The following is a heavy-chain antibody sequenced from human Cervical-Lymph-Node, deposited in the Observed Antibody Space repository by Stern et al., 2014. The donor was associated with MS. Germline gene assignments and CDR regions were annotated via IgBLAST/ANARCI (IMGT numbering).Heavy chain of an antibody. CDR2: INHSGST. CDR1: GGSFSGYY. V-gene: IGHV4-34*01. CDR3: ARVRLGSYYYGMDV. D-gene: IGHD1-26*01. Sequence: QVQLQQWGAGLLKPSETLSLTCAVYGGSFSGYYWSWIRQPTGKGLEWIGEINHSGSTNYNPSLKSRVTISVDTSKNQFPLKLSSVTAADTAVYYCARVRLGSYYYGMDVWGQGTTVTVSS. J-gene: IGHJ6*02.